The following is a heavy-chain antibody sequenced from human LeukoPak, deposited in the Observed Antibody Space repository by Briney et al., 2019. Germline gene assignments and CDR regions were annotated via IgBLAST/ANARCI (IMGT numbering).Heavy chain of an antibody. CDR3: AKDSTDWYFDL. V-gene: IGHV3-9*03. CDR1: GFTFDDYA. J-gene: IGHJ2*01. Sequence: PGGSLRLSCAASGFTFDDYAMHWVRQAPGKGLEWVSGISWNSGSIGYADSVKGRFTISRDNAKNSLYLQMNSLRVEDMALYYCAKDSTDWYFDLWGRGTLVTVSS. D-gene: IGHD4-17*01. CDR2: ISWNSGSI.